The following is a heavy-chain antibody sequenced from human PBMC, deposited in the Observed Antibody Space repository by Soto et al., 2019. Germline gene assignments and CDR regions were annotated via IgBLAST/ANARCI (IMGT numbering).Heavy chain of an antibody. CDR2: INPSGST. CDR1: GGSFSGYY. D-gene: IGHD3-16*01. Sequence: SETLSDTWAVYGGSFSGYYWSWIRQPPGKGLEWIGEINPSGSTNYNPSLKSRVTISVATSKNQFSLKLSSVTAADPAVYYCARIGFAGVVGAGRKVYYYDGLEVRGQGTTST. CDR3: ARIGFAGVVGAGRKVYYYDGLEV. V-gene: IGHV4-34*01. J-gene: IGHJ6*02.